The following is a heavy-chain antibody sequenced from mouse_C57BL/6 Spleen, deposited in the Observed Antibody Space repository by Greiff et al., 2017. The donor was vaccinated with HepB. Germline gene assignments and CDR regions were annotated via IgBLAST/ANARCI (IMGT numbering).Heavy chain of an antibody. J-gene: IGHJ4*01. CDR2: INYDGSST. CDR1: GFTFSDYY. V-gene: IGHV5-16*01. Sequence: EVQLVESEGGLVQPGSSMKLSCTASGFTFSDYYMAWVRQVPEKGLEWVANINYDGSSTYYLDSLKSRFIISRDNAKNILYLQMSSLKSEDTATYYCARDNPYYYAMDYWGQGPSVTVSS. CDR3: ARDNPYYYAMDY.